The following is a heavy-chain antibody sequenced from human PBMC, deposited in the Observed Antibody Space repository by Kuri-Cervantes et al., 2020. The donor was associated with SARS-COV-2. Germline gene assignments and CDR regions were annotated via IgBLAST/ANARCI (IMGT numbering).Heavy chain of an antibody. V-gene: IGHV4-59*12. D-gene: IGHD2-2*01. Sequence: SETLSLTCTVSGDSISSYYWSWIRQPPGKGLEWIGYIYYSGSTNYNPSLKSRVTISVDTSKNQFSLKLSSVTAADTAVYYCARRICSSTSCYYYNWFDPWGQGTLVTVSS. J-gene: IGHJ5*02. CDR1: GDSISSYY. CDR2: IYYSGST. CDR3: ARRICSSTSCYYYNWFDP.